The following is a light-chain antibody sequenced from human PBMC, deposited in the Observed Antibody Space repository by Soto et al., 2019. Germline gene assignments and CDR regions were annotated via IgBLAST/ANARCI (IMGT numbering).Light chain of an antibody. CDR3: AAWDDSLRV. J-gene: IGLJ1*01. V-gene: IGLV1-47*01. CDR2: RNN. Sequence: QSVLTQPPSASGTPGQRVTISCSGSSSNIGSNYVYWYQQLLGTAPKLLIYRNNQRPSGVPDRFSGSKSGTSASLAISGLRSEDEADYYCAAWDDSLRVFGTGTKVTVL. CDR1: SSNIGSNY.